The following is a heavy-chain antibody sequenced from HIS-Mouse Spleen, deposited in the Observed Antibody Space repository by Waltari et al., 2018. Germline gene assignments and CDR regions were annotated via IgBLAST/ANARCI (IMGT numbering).Heavy chain of an antibody. CDR3: ARIRSCGYSSPEYYFDY. CDR1: GFSLSTSGMC. J-gene: IGHJ4*02. Sequence: QVTLRESGPALVKPTQTLTLTCTFSGFSLSTSGMCVSWIRQPPGKALEWLARIDWEDDKYYSTSLKPRLTISKDTSKNQVVLTMTNMDPVDTATYYCARIRSCGYSSPEYYFDYWGQGTLVTVSS. D-gene: IGHD5-18*01. CDR2: IDWEDDK. V-gene: IGHV2-70*15.